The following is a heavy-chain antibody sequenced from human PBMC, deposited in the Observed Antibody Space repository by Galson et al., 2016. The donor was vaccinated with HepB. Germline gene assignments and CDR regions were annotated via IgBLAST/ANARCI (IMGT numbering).Heavy chain of an antibody. D-gene: IGHD1-7*01. CDR3: ARDPGTRRGTYFDY. CDR1: GDSISNNNW. Sequence: SETLSLTCAVSGDSISNNNWWSWVRQPPGKGQEWIGEVFRSGDINYNPSLRSRVIISLDKSRNQVSLMMTYVTAADTAVYYCARDPGTRRGTYFDYWGQGALVTVSS. J-gene: IGHJ4*02. V-gene: IGHV4-4*02. CDR2: VFRSGDI.